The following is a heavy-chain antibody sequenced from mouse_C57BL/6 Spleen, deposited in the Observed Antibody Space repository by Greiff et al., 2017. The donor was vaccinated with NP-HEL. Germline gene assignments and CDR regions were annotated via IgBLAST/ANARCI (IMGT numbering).Heavy chain of an antibody. D-gene: IGHD2-12*01. Sequence: VHLVESGAELVKPGASVKISCKASGYAFSSYWMNWVKQRPGKGLEWIGQIYPGDGDTNYNGKFKGKATLTADKSSSTAYMQLSSLTSEDSAVYFCARTLYDGVYFDYWGQGTTLTVSS. CDR3: ARTLYDGVYFDY. V-gene: IGHV1-80*01. CDR1: GYAFSSYW. J-gene: IGHJ2*01. CDR2: IYPGDGDT.